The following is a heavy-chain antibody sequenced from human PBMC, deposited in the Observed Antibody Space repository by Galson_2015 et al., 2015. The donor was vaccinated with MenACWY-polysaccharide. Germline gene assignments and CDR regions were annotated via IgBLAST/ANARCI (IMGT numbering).Heavy chain of an antibody. Sequence: LRLSCAASGFSFNTYWMHWVRHAPGKGLVWVSRINADGSATGYADSVRGRFTISRDNAKHTLYLEMNSLRAEDTAVYYCTKAGAKYCSGSSCYFNWFDPWGQGTLVTVSS. CDR2: INADGSAT. J-gene: IGHJ5*02. V-gene: IGHV3-74*01. CDR3: TKAGAKYCSGSSCYFNWFDP. CDR1: GFSFNTYW. D-gene: IGHD2-15*01.